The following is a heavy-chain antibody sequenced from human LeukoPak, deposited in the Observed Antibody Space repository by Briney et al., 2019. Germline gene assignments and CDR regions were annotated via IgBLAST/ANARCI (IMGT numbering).Heavy chain of an antibody. V-gene: IGHV3-7*01. CDR2: IKQDGSEK. J-gene: IGHJ4*02. Sequence: GGSLRLSCAASGFTFSSYWMSWVRQAPGKGLEWVANIKQDGSEKYYVDSVKGRFTISRDNAKNSLYLQMNSLRAEDTAVYYCARSGSLGGRYYFDYWGQGTLVTVSS. CDR3: ARSGSLGGRYYFDY. CDR1: GFTFSSYW. D-gene: IGHD1-26*01.